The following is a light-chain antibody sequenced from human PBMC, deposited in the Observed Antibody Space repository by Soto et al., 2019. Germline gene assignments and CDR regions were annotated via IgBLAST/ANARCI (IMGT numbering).Light chain of an antibody. V-gene: IGKV3-15*01. J-gene: IGKJ1*01. CDR2: GAS. CDR3: QQYGKSPLT. Sequence: IEITQSPATLSVCPGERATLPCRAGQSVSIDLAWYQQTAGQAPRLLIYGASTRATGIPVRFSGSASGTEFTLTISRLEPDDFAVYYCQQYGKSPLTCGQGAKV. CDR1: QSVSID.